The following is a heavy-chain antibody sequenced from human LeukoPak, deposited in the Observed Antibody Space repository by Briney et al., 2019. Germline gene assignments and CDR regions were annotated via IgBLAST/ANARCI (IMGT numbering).Heavy chain of an antibody. Sequence: PSETLSLTCTVPGGSISSYYWSWIRQPPGKGQEWIGYIYYSGSTNYIPSLKSRVTISVDTSKNQFSLKLSSVTAADTAVYYCARGFRYAKYYDILTGPIWGQGTMVTVSS. J-gene: IGHJ3*02. D-gene: IGHD3-9*01. CDR3: ARGFRYAKYYDILTGPI. V-gene: IGHV4-59*01. CDR2: IYYSGST. CDR1: GGSISSYY.